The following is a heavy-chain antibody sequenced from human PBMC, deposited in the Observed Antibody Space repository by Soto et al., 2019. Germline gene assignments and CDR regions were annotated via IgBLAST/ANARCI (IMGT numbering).Heavy chain of an antibody. CDR2: IYYSGST. J-gene: IGHJ6*02. D-gene: IGHD6-13*01. CDR1: GGSISSYY. Sequence: SETLSLTCTVSGGSISSYYWSWIRQPPGKGLEWIGYIYYSGSTNYNPSLKSRVTISVDTSKNQFSLKLSSVTAADTAVYYFARLVVAAAGWTSTRDYYGMDVWAKGPRSPSP. V-gene: IGHV4-59*01. CDR3: ARLVVAAAGWTSTRDYYGMDV.